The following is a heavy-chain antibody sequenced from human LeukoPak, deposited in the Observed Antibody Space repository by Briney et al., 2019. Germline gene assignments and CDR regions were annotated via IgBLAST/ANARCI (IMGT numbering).Heavy chain of an antibody. CDR2: IYYSGST. D-gene: IGHD3-22*01. J-gene: IGHJ5*02. CDR1: GGSISSSSYY. V-gene: IGHV4-39*01. CDR3: ARHYITPYYYDSSGPKWFDP. Sequence: PSETLSLTCTVSGGSISSSSYYWGWIRQPPGKGLEWIGSIYYSGSTYYNPSLKSRVPISVDTSKNPFSLKLSSVTAADTAVYYCARHYITPYYYDSSGPKWFDPWGQGTLVTVSS.